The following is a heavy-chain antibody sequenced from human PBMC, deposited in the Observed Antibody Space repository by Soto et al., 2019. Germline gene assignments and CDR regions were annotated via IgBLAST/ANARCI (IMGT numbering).Heavy chain of an antibody. V-gene: IGHV4-4*02. Sequence: SETLSLTCADSGGSISSSNWWSWVRQPPGKGLEWIGEIYHSGSTNYNPSLKSRVTISVDKSKNQFSLKLSSVTAADTAVYYCARTSVSSSGWFDPWGQGTLVPVSS. J-gene: IGHJ5*02. D-gene: IGHD6-6*01. CDR3: ARTSVSSSGWFDP. CDR1: GGSISSSNW. CDR2: IYHSGST.